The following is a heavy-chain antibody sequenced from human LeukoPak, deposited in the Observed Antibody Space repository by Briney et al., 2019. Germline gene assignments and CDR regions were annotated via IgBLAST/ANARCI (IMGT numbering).Heavy chain of an antibody. V-gene: IGHV3-74*01. CDR2: INSDGSST. CDR3: ARCFLITGTTWEAYYYYYMDV. CDR1: GFTFSSYW. D-gene: IGHD1-20*01. Sequence: GGSLRLSCAASGFTFSSYWMHWVRQAPGKGLVWVSRINSDGSSTSHADSVKGRFTISRDNAKNTLHLQMNSLRVEDTAVYYCARCFLITGTTWEAYYYYYMDVWGKGTTVTVSS. J-gene: IGHJ6*03.